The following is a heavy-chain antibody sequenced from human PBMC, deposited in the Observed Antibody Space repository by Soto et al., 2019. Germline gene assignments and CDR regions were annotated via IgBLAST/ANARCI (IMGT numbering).Heavy chain of an antibody. J-gene: IGHJ3*02. D-gene: IGHD1-1*01. V-gene: IGHV4-34*01. CDR3: ASSGWNDAFDI. CDR2: INHSGST. CDR1: GGSFSGYY. Sequence: KQSQTLSLTCAVYGGSFSGYYWSWIRQPPGKGLEWIGEINHSGSTNYNPSLKSRVTISVDTSKNQFSLKLSSVTAADTAVYYCASSGWNDAFDIWGQGTMVTVSS.